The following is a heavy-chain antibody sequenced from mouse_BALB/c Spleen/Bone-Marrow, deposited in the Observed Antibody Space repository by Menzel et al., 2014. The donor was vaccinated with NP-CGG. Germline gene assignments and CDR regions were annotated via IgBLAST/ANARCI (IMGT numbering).Heavy chain of an antibody. CDR1: GFTFTDYY. Sequence: EVKLMESGGGLVQPGGSLRLSCETSGFTFTDYYMSWVRQPPGKALEWLGLIRNKAKGYTTDYSASVKGRFTISRDNSQSISYLQMNTLRAEDSATYYCARDENVGIYWYFDVWGAGTTVTVSS. CDR3: ARDENVGIYWYFDV. J-gene: IGHJ1*01. CDR2: IRNKAKGYTT. V-gene: IGHV7-3*02.